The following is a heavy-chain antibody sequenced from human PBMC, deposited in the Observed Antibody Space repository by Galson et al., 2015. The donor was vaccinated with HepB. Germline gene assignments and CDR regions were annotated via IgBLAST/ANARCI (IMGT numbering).Heavy chain of an antibody. CDR2: IRFDGSNK. CDR1: GLTFSSYG. V-gene: IGHV3-30*02. Sequence: SLRLSCAASGLTFSSYGMHWVRQAPGKGLEWVAFIRFDGSNKYYADSVKGRFTISRDNSKNTLYLQMNSLRAEDTAVYYCAKVAGGVITHWGQGTLVTVSS. J-gene: IGHJ4*02. CDR3: AKVAGGVITH. D-gene: IGHD3-22*01.